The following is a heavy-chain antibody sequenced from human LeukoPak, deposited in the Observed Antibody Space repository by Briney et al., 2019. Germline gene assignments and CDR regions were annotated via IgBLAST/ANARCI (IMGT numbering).Heavy chain of an antibody. J-gene: IGHJ4*02. V-gene: IGHV3-33*01. CDR1: GFTFSSYG. D-gene: IGHD4-17*01. CDR2: IWYDGSKT. Sequence: GGSLRLSCAASGFTFSSYGMHWVRQAPGKGLEWVAVIWYDGSKTYYAESVKGRFTISRDSSKNILNLQMNSLGAEDTALYYCVRVLTVTFDSWGQGTLVTVSS. CDR3: VRVLTVTFDS.